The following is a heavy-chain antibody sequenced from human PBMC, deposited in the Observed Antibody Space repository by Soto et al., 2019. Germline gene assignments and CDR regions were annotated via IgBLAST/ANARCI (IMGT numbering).Heavy chain of an antibody. V-gene: IGHV1-18*01. CDR1: GYGFTTYG. CDR3: ARVRYGDY. Sequence: QVHLVQSGAEVKKPGASVKVSCKGSGYGFTTYGITWVRQSPGQGLEWMAWISAHNGNTNYAQKLQVRVTVTRDTSTSTAYMELRILRSDDTAVYYCARVRYGDYWGQGALVTVSS. J-gene: IGHJ4*02. CDR2: ISAHNGNT. D-gene: IGHD1-1*01.